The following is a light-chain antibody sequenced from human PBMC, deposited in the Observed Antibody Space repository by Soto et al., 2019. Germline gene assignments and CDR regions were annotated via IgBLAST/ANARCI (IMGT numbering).Light chain of an antibody. J-gene: IGKJ1*01. CDR1: QTITTY. CDR3: QQDYGVLWT. CDR2: ATS. V-gene: IGKV1-39*01. Sequence: DIQMTQSPSSLSASVGDRVTITCRASQTITTYLNWYQQKPGQAPRLLIYATSSLQSGVPSRFSGSGSGTSFTLTISSLQPEDSAIYFCQQDYGVLWTFGQGTRVEIK.